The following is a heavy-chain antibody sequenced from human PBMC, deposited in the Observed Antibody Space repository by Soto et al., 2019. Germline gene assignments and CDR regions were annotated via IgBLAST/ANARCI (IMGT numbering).Heavy chain of an antibody. D-gene: IGHD2-21*02. V-gene: IGHV3-30*18. CDR2: ISYDGSNK. CDR3: AKDQNCGGDGSYPYYYYYGMDV. J-gene: IGHJ6*02. CDR1: GFTFSSYG. Sequence: QVQLVESGGGVVQPGRSLRLSCAASGFTFSSYGMHWVRQAPGKGLEWVAVISYDGSNKYYADSVKGRFTISRDNSKNTLYLQMNSLRAEDTAVYYCAKDQNCGGDGSYPYYYYYGMDVWGQGTTVTVSS.